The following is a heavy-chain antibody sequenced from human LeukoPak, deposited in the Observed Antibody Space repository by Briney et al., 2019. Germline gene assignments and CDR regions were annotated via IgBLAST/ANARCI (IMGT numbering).Heavy chain of an antibody. CDR1: GFTFSSST. D-gene: IGHD4/OR15-4a*01. Sequence: GGSLRLSCAASGFTFSSSTMNWVRRAPGKGLEWVSSISSSSDYIYYADSVKGRFTISRDNAKNSLYLQMNSLRAEDTAVYYCVRIPNSANFPNWFDPWGQEPWSPSPQ. CDR2: ISSSSDYI. V-gene: IGHV3-21*01. J-gene: IGHJ5*02. CDR3: VRIPNSANFPNWFDP.